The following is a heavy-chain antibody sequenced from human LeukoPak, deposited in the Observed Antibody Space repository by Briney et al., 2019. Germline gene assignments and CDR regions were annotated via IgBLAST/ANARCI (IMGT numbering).Heavy chain of an antibody. J-gene: IGHJ4*02. Sequence: RGSLRLSCAASGFTFSSYSMNWVRQAPGKGLEWVSAISGSGGSTYYADSAKGRFTISRDNSKNTLYLQMNNLRAEDTAVYYCAKDLSCSSASCRPDYWGQGTLVTVSS. CDR1: GFTFSSYS. CDR3: AKDLSCSSASCRPDY. D-gene: IGHD2-2*01. CDR2: ISGSGGST. V-gene: IGHV3-23*01.